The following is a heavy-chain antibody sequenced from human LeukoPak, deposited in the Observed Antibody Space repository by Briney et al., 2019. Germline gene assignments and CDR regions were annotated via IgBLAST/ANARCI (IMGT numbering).Heavy chain of an antibody. CDR2: IYYSGST. J-gene: IGHJ4*02. D-gene: IGHD3-10*02. V-gene: IGHV4-59*01. Sequence: KTSETLSLTCTVSGGSISSYYWSWIRQPPGKGLEWIGYIYYSGSTNYNPSLKSRVTISVDTSKNQFSLKLSSVTAADTAVYYCARVKSRGVRGVILNYFDYWGQGTLVTVSS. CDR1: GGSISSYY. CDR3: ARVKSRGVRGVILNYFDY.